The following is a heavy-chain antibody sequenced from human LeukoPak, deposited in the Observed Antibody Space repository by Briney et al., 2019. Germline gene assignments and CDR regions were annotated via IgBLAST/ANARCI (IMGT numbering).Heavy chain of an antibody. CDR1: GGSISSGSYY. CDR3: ARGRGSSWYYFDS. CDR2: IYTSGNT. V-gene: IGHV4-61*02. J-gene: IGHJ4*02. D-gene: IGHD6-13*01. Sequence: SETLSLTCTVSGGSISSGSYYWSWIRQPAGKGLEWIGRIYTSGNTNYNPSLKGRVTTTVDTSKNQFSLNLSSVTAADTAVYYCARGRGSSWYYFDSWGQGTLVTVSS.